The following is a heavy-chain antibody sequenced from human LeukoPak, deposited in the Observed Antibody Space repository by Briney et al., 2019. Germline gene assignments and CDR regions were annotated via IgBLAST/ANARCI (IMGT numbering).Heavy chain of an antibody. Sequence: SETLPLTCAVYGGSFSGYYWSWIRQPPGKGLEWIGEINHNGITNYNPSLSSRVSISVDTSKDQFSLNLSSVTAADTANSYCAGLYPYYSDSSPYYLEWGQGALASVSS. D-gene: IGHD3-22*01. CDR1: GGSFSGYY. J-gene: IGHJ4*02. CDR2: INHNGIT. V-gene: IGHV4-34*01. CDR3: AGLYPYYSDSSPYYLE.